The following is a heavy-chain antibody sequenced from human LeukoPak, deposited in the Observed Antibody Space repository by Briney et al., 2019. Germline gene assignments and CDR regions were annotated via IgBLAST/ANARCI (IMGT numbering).Heavy chain of an antibody. D-gene: IGHD6-19*01. Sequence: SQTLSLTCAISGDSVSSNSAAWNWIRQSPSRGLEWLGRTYYRSKWYNDYAVSVKSRITINPDTSKNQFSLQLNSVTPEDTAVYYCARDRGKRYSSGWQVLPPEPFDYWGQGTLVTVSS. V-gene: IGHV6-1*01. CDR3: ARDRGKRYSSGWQVLPPEPFDY. CDR2: TYYRSKWYN. CDR1: GDSVSSNSAA. J-gene: IGHJ4*02.